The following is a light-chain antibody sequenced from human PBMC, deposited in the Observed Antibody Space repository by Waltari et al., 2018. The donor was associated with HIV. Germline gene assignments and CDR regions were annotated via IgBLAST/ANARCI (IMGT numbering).Light chain of an antibody. Sequence: IQMTQSPSLLSASVGDRIPITCRATQNVDSWLAWYQQRPGRAPKLLIYKASTLEYDVPARFSGSGSGTNVNHTINNLHPDDFATYYCQQYNSDLYTLGPGTRL. CDR1: QNVDSW. CDR2: KAS. J-gene: IGKJ3*01. V-gene: IGKV1-5*03. CDR3: QQYNSDLYT.